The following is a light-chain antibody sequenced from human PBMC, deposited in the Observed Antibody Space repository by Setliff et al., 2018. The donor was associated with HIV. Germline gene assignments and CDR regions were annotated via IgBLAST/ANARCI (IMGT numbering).Light chain of an antibody. J-gene: IGLJ1*01. CDR3: QVWDSSSDHSYV. CDR1: NIGSKR. CDR2: YDS. V-gene: IGLV3-21*04. Sequence: SYELTQPPSVSVAPGQTARITCGGNNIGSKRVHWYQQKPGQAPLLVIYYDSDRPSGIPERFSGSNSGNTATLTSSRVEAGDEADYYCQVWDSSSDHSYVFGTGTKVTVL.